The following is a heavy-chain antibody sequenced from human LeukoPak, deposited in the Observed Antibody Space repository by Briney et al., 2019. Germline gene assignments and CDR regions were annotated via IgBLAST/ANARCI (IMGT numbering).Heavy chain of an antibody. D-gene: IGHD3-10*01. CDR3: VRDWDTMVRGVINPLYFDY. J-gene: IGHJ4*02. Sequence: ASVKVSCKASGYTFTSYGISWVRQAPGQGLEWMGWISAYNGNTNYAQKLQGRVTMTTDTSTSTAYMELRSLRSDDTAVYYCVRDWDTMVRGVINPLYFDYWGQGTLVTVSS. V-gene: IGHV1-18*04. CDR1: GYTFTSYG. CDR2: ISAYNGNT.